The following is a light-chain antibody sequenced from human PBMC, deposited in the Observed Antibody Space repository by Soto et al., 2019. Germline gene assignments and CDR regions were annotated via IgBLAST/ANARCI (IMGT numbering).Light chain of an antibody. J-gene: IGLJ1*01. CDR2: SNN. CDR3: AAWDYSLNGQV. Sequence: QSVLTQPPSASGTPGQRVTISCSGSSSNIGSNTVNWYQQLPGTAPKLLIYSNNQRPSGVPDRFSGSKSGTSASLAISGLQSEDEADYYCAAWDYSLNGQVFGTGTKVTVL. CDR1: SSNIGSNT. V-gene: IGLV1-44*01.